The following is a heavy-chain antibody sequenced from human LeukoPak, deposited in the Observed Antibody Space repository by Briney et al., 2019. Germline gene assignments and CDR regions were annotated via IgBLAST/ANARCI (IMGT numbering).Heavy chain of an antibody. CDR2: IYYSGST. V-gene: IGHV4-30-4*08. D-gene: IGHD4-23*01. CDR1: GGSISSGDYY. J-gene: IGHJ4*02. CDR3: ARFLTGGIYYFDY. Sequence: SQTLSLTCTVSGGSISSGDYYWSWIRQPPGKGLEWIVYIYYSGSTYYNPSLKSRVTLSVDTSKNQFSLKLSSVPAADTAVYYCARFLTGGIYYFDYWGQGTLVTVSS.